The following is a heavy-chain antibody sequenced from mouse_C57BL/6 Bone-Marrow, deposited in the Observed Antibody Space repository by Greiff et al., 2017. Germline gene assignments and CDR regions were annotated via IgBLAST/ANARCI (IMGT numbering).Heavy chain of an antibody. Sequence: VQGVESGPGLVQPSQSLSITCTVSGFSLTSYGVHWVRQSPGKGLEWLGVIWRGGSTDYNAAFMSRLSITKDNSKSQGFFNMNSLQADDTAIYYCAICGIYDGYFFDYWGQGTTLTVSS. CDR2: IWRGGST. D-gene: IGHD2-3*01. CDR3: AICGIYDGYFFDY. CDR1: GFSLTSYG. J-gene: IGHJ2*01. V-gene: IGHV2-5*01.